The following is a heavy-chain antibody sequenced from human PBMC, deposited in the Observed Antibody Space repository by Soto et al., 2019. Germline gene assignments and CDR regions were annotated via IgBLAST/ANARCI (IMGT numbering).Heavy chain of an antibody. CDR1: GFTFSSYA. J-gene: IGHJ4*01. D-gene: IGHD6-13*01. CDR3: AKDIEPPGLFFDY. Sequence: SGGSLRLSCAASGFTFSSYAMSWIRQAPGKGLEWISYISISGSSIYYADSVKGRFTISRDDAKNSLYLQMNSLRAEDTAVYYCAKDIEPPGLFFDYWGQGTLVTISS. CDR2: ISISGSSI. V-gene: IGHV3-11*01.